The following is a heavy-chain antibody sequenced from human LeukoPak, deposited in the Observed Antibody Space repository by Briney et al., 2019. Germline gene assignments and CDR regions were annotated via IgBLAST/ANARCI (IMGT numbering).Heavy chain of an antibody. Sequence: SVKVSCKASGGTFSSYAISWVRQAPGQGLEWMGGIIPIFGTANYAQKFQGRVTITTDESTSTAYMELGSLRSEDTAVYYCARQTLEYYYDSSGYRFDYWGQGTLVTVSS. D-gene: IGHD3-22*01. CDR1: GGTFSSYA. J-gene: IGHJ4*02. CDR2: IIPIFGTA. CDR3: ARQTLEYYYDSSGYRFDY. V-gene: IGHV1-69*05.